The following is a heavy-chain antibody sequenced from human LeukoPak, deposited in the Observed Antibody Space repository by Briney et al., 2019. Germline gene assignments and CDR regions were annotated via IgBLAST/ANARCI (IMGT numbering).Heavy chain of an antibody. CDR1: GFTFSSYA. V-gene: IGHV3-30*04. Sequence: GGSLRLSCAASGFTFSSYAMHWVRQAPGKGLEWVAVISYDGSNKYYADSVKGRFTISRGNSKNTLYLQMNSLRAEDTAVYYCARDPRFPVQAQDYWGQGTLVTVSS. D-gene: IGHD3-3*01. CDR3: ARDPRFPVQAQDY. CDR2: ISYDGSNK. J-gene: IGHJ4*02.